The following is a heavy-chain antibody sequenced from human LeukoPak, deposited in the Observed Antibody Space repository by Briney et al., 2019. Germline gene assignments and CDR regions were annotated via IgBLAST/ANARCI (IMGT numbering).Heavy chain of an antibody. Sequence: ASVKVSCKASGGTFSSYAISWVRQAPGQGLEWMGGIIPIFGTANYAQKFQGRVTITADESTSTAYMELSSLRSEDTAVYYCARAGTADVDTAMVYFDYRGQGTLVTVSS. CDR1: GGTFSSYA. CDR2: IIPIFGTA. J-gene: IGHJ4*02. V-gene: IGHV1-69*13. D-gene: IGHD5-18*01. CDR3: ARAGTADVDTAMVYFDY.